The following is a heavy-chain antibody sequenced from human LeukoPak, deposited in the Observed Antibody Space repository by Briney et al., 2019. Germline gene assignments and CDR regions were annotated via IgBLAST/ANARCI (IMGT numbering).Heavy chain of an antibody. D-gene: IGHD3-10*01. CDR1: EFTFSRYS. V-gene: IGHV3-21*01. Sequence: GGSLRLSCAASEFTFSRYSMNWVRQAPGKGLEWVSTISSRSHYIYYADSVKGRFTISRDNGKNSLYLQMDSLRAEDTAVYYCTRDLSSGNPGGFDYWGQGALVTGSS. J-gene: IGHJ4*02. CDR2: ISSRSHYI. CDR3: TRDLSSGNPGGFDY.